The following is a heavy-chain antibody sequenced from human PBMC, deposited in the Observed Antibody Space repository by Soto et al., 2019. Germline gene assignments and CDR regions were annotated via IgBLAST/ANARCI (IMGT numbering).Heavy chain of an antibody. CDR1: GYIFTAYS. Sequence: ASVKVSCKTSGYIFTAYSMHWVRQAPGQGLEWMGVVNPSGGSAHYAQSFEGRVTLTRDTSTSTFYMELSSLRSEDTAVYYCAREENCRGGTCYSEYFHHWGQGTLVTVS. V-gene: IGHV1-46*01. J-gene: IGHJ1*01. CDR2: VNPSGGSA. CDR3: AREENCRGGTCYSEYFHH. D-gene: IGHD2-15*01.